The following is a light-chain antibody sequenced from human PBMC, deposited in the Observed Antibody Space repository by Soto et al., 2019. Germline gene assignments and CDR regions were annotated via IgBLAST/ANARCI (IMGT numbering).Light chain of an antibody. V-gene: IGKV3-15*01. CDR3: QQYNNWPPPFT. CDR2: GAS. CDR1: QSVSSN. Sequence: EIVMTQSPATLSVSPGERATLSCRASQSVSSNLAWYQQKPGQAPRLLIYGASTRATGIPARFSGSGSGTEFTLTISSLQSADFAVYYWQQYNNWPPPFTFGPGTKVDIK. J-gene: IGKJ3*01.